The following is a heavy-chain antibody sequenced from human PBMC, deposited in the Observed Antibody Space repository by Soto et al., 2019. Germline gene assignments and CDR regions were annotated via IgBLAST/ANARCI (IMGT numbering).Heavy chain of an antibody. Sequence: SETLSLTCTVSGGSISSGGYCWSWIRQHPGKGLEWIGYIYYSGSTYYNPSLKSRVTISVDTSKNQFSLKLSSVTAADTAVYYCARLWLGSSWYFDYWGQGTLVTVSS. CDR2: IYYSGST. J-gene: IGHJ4*02. CDR3: ARLWLGSSWYFDY. CDR1: GGSISSGGYC. D-gene: IGHD6-13*01. V-gene: IGHV4-31*03.